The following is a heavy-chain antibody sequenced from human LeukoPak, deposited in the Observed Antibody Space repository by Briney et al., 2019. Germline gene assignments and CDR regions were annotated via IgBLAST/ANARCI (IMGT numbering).Heavy chain of an antibody. CDR2: LSWNSGTI. D-gene: IGHD6-19*01. J-gene: IGHJ4*02. CDR3: ARDQTLAVAGTGFDY. V-gene: IGHV3-9*01. Sequence: GGSLRLSCAASGFTFDDYAMHWVRQAPRKGLEWVSGLSWNSGTIAYADSVKGRFTISRDNAKNSLYLQMNSLRPEDTALYYCARDQTLAVAGTGFDYWGQGTLVTVSS. CDR1: GFTFDDYA.